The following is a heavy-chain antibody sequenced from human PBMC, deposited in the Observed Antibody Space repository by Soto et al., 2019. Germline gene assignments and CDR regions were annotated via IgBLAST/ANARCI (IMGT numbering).Heavy chain of an antibody. J-gene: IGHJ3*02. CDR1: GFTFSHYA. V-gene: IGHV3-30-3*01. Sequence: PXESLLLSCAASGFTFSHYAMRWVRQAPGKGLEWVAVISYDGSNKYYADAVKGRFTITRENSKTTLFLQMNRRRAEDTALYYWERHPVAMIVVVISVFDIWGQGTMVTVSS. CDR3: ERHPVAMIVVVISVFDI. D-gene: IGHD3-22*01. CDR2: ISYDGSNK.